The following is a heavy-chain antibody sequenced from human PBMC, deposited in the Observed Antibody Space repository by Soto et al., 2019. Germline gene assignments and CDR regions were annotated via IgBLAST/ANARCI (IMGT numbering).Heavy chain of an antibody. D-gene: IGHD3-10*01. CDR2: IIPIFGTA. J-gene: IGHJ4*02. Sequence: ASVKVSCKASGGTFSSYAISWVRQAPGQGLEWMGGIIPIFGTANYAQKFQGRVTITADESTSTAYMELSSLRSEDTAVYCCARSGSGSYVSASDFDYWGQGTLVTVSS. V-gene: IGHV1-69*13. CDR1: GGTFSSYA. CDR3: ARSGSGSYVSASDFDY.